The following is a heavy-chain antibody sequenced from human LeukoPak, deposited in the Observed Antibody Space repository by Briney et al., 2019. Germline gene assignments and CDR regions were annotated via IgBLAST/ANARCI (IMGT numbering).Heavy chain of an antibody. D-gene: IGHD3-16*01. J-gene: IGHJ6*03. V-gene: IGHV4-39*07. CDR3: ARETSQKGAHYMDV. CDR1: SGSISTSNYY. Sequence: SETLSLTCTVSSGSISTSNYYWGWIRQPPGKGLEWIGSIYHSGRTYYNPSLKSRVTISVDTSKNQFSLKLSSVTAADTAVYYCARETSQKGAHYMDVWGKGTTVTISS. CDR2: IYHSGRT.